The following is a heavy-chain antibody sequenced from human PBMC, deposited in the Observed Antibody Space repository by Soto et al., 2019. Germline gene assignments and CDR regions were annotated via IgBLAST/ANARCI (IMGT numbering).Heavy chain of an antibody. D-gene: IGHD5-18*01. CDR2: IKQDGSEK. Sequence: GGSLRLSCAASGFTFSSYWMSWVRQAPGKGLEWVANIKQDGSEKYYVDSVKGRFTISRDNAKNSLYLQMNSLRAEDTAVYYCARVASGGYSYGYDYFDYWGQGTLVTVSS. J-gene: IGHJ4*02. CDR1: GFTFSSYW. CDR3: ARVASGGYSYGYDYFDY. V-gene: IGHV3-7*05.